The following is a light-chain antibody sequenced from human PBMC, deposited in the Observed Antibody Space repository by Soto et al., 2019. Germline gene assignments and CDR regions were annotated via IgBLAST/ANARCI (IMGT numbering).Light chain of an antibody. CDR2: DAS. Sequence: EIVCTHYPDTLSLSPVERATLSCRASQTVRNNYLAWYQQKPGQAPRLLIYDASSRATGIPDRFSGGGSGTDFTLTISRLEPEDFAVYYCQQFSSYPLTFGGGTKVDIK. J-gene: IGKJ4*01. CDR3: QQFSSYPLT. V-gene: IGKV3-20*01. CDR1: QTVRNNY.